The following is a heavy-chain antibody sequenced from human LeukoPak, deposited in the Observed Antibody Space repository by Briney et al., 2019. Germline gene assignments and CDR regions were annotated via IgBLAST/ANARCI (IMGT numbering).Heavy chain of an antibody. V-gene: IGHV4-38-2*02. D-gene: IGHD6-19*01. CDR2: IYHSGST. CDR3: ARTHSSGWFSPPYYSDY. CDR1: GYSISSGYY. Sequence: SETLSLTCTVSGYSISSGYYWGWIRQPPGKGLEWIGSIYHSGSTYYNPSLKSRVTISVDTSKNQFSLKLSSVTAADTAVYYCARTHSSGWFSPPYYSDYWGQGTLVTVSS. J-gene: IGHJ4*02.